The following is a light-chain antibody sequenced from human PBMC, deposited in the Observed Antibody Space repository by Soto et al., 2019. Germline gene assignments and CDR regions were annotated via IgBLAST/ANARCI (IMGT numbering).Light chain of an antibody. Sequence: QAVVTQPPSVSGAPGQRVTISCTGSSSNIGAGYDVHWYQQLPGTAPKLLIYGNSNRPSGVPDRFSGSKSGTSASLAITGFQAEDEADYYCHSYYSSLSGDHVFGTGTKLTVL. J-gene: IGLJ1*01. CDR2: GNS. CDR1: SSNIGAGYD. V-gene: IGLV1-40*01. CDR3: HSYYSSLSGDHV.